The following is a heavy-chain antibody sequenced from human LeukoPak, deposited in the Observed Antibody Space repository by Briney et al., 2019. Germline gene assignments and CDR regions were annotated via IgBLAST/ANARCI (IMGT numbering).Heavy chain of an antibody. CDR2: INWNGGRT. CDR1: GFTFDDYG. J-gene: IGHJ4*02. Sequence: PGGSLRLSCAASGFTFDDYGMSWVRQAPGKGLEWVSGINWNGGRTGYVDSVKGRFTISRDNAKNSLYLQMSSLRAEDTALYYCARDQGGTGSWYEGDGYWGQGTLVTVSS. CDR3: ARDQGGTGSWYEGDGY. D-gene: IGHD6-13*01. V-gene: IGHV3-20*04.